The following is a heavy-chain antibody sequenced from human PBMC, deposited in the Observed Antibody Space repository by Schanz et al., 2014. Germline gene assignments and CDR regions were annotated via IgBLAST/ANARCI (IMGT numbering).Heavy chain of an antibody. Sequence: QVQLVESGGGLVKPGGSLRLSCAASGFTFSDYYMSWIRQAPGKGLEWVSYVSSSSSTRYYADSVKGRFTISRDNAKNSLFLQMNSLRAEDTAVYYCAASSGWHPSTDYWGQGTLVTVSS. CDR2: VSSSSSTR. D-gene: IGHD6-19*01. J-gene: IGHJ4*02. CDR3: AASSGWHPSTDY. CDR1: GFTFSDYY. V-gene: IGHV3-11*04.